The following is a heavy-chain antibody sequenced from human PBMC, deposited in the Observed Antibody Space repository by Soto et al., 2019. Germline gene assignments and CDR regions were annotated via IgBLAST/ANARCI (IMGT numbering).Heavy chain of an antibody. Sequence: QVQLQESGPGLVKPSQTLSLTCTVSGGSIGSGDYYWSWIRQHPGMGLEWIRYIYYRGSTYYNPSLRSRVTISLDTSKNQFSLELNSVTAADTAVYYCARSSESSSAEGYFQHWGQGTLVTVSS. V-gene: IGHV4-31*03. J-gene: IGHJ1*01. D-gene: IGHD2-2*01. CDR1: GGSIGSGDYY. CDR3: ARSSESSSAEGYFQH. CDR2: IYYRGST.